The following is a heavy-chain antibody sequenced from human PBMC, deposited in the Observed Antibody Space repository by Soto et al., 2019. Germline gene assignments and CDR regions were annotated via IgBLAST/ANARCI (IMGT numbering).Heavy chain of an antibody. CDR2: INDSGHI. CDR1: GGSFSGYQ. Sequence: QVQLQQWGAGLLKPSETLSLTCAVYGGSFSGYQWTWIRQTPGKRLEWIGEINDSGHINYNPSLKSRVTILVDTPKKQISLKLSSVTAADTAVYYCARGLIIWFGELSRRGGYYYYMDVWGKGTTVTVSS. CDR3: ARGLIIWFGELSRRGGYYYYMDV. J-gene: IGHJ6*03. D-gene: IGHD3-10*01. V-gene: IGHV4-34*01.